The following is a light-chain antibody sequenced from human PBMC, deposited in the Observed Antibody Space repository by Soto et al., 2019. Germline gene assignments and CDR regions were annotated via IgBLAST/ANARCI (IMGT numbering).Light chain of an antibody. CDR3: MQATHSPWM. CDR2: KIS. Sequence: DIVLTQTPLSSPVTLGQPASISCRSSQSLVHRDGNTYLSWLQQRPGQPPRLLIYKISNRFPGVPDIFSGSGAGTVFTLELTRVEAEEVVVYYCMQATHSPWMFGQGTKVEF. J-gene: IGKJ1*01. CDR1: QSLVHRDGNTY. V-gene: IGKV2-24*01.